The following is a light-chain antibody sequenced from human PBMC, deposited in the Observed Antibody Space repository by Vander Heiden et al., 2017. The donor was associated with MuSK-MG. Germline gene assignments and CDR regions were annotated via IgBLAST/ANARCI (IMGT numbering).Light chain of an antibody. CDR1: NIGSKT. Sequence: SYVLTQPPSVSVAPGNTARITCGGNNIGSKTVHLYQQKPGQAPVLVIYYDSDRPSGIPERFSDSKSGNTATLTISRVEAGDEADYYCQVLDSSSDHLWVFGGGTKLTVL. CDR2: YDS. CDR3: QVLDSSSDHLWV. V-gene: IGLV3-21*04. J-gene: IGLJ3*02.